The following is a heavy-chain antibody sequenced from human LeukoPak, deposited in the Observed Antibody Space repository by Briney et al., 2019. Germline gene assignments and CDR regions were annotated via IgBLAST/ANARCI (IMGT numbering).Heavy chain of an antibody. CDR2: IIPIFGTA. V-gene: IGHV1-69*06. D-gene: IGHD5-12*01. CDR3: ARGGARRGYSGYDFKSRNYYYYMDV. J-gene: IGHJ6*03. CDR1: GGTFSSYA. Sequence: SVKVSCKASGGTFSSYAISWVRQAPGQGLEWMGGIIPIFGTANYAQKFQGRVTITADKSTSTAYMELSSLRSEDTAVYYCARGGARRGYSGYDFKSRNYYYYMDVWGKGTTVTVSS.